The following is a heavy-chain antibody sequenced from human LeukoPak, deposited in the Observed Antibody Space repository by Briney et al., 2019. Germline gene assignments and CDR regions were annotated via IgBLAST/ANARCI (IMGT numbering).Heavy chain of an antibody. CDR3: TTDMDR. J-gene: IGHJ5*02. Sequence: GGSLRLSCTASGFTFSNAWMSWVRQAPAKGVEWVGRIKSKSDGETIDYAAPVQGRFSISSDDSKNTLYLQMNSLKTEDTAVYYCTTDMDRWGQGTLVIVSS. CDR2: IKSKSDGETI. V-gene: IGHV3-15*01. CDR1: GFTFSNAW.